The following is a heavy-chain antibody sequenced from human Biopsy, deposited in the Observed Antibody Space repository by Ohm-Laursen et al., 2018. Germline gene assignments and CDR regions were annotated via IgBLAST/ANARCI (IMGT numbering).Heavy chain of an antibody. CDR3: ARFDNGFDK. CDR1: GYPFTFYE. D-gene: IGHD2-8*01. V-gene: IGHV1-8*01. J-gene: IGHJ4*02. CDR2: MNPDSGNT. Sequence: SSVKVSCKTSGYPFTFYEINWVRQATGQGLEWLGWMNPDSGNTGSAQKFHDRVTMTMNTSISTAYLELSSLRSEDTAVYYCARFDNGFDKWGQGTLVTVSS.